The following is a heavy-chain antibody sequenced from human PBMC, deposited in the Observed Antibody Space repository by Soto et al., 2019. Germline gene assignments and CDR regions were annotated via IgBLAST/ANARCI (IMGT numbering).Heavy chain of an antibody. CDR1: GFSRSTSGEG. J-gene: IGHJ5*02. CDR2: IYWDGDK. Sequence: CPTLLNPTHTLTLTCTFSGFSRSTSGEGVGWIRQPPGKALEWIALIYWDGDKRYSTSLNSRLTFTKDTSKNLVVLTVTNMDPVDTAKYYCAHSGVLLWFGEELADFDPWGQGTLVTVSS. V-gene: IGHV2-5*02. CDR3: AHSGVLLWFGEELADFDP. D-gene: IGHD3-10*01.